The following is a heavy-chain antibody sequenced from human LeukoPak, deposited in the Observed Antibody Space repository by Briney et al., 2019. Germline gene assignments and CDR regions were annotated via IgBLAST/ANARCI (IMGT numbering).Heavy chain of an antibody. CDR1: GYTFTGYY. V-gene: IGHV1-2*02. J-gene: IGHJ4*02. CDR3: ARGSVTTLSY. Sequence: GSSVKVSCKASGYTFTGYYMHWVRQAPGQGLEWMGWINPNSGGTNYAQKFQGRVTMTRDTSISTAYMELSSLRSEDTAVYYCARGSVTTLSYWGQGTLVTVSS. CDR2: INPNSGGT. D-gene: IGHD4-17*01.